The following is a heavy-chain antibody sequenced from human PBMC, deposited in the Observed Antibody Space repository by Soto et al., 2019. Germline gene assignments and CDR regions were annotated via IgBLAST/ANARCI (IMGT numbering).Heavy chain of an antibody. CDR2: INHSGST. V-gene: IGHV4-34*01. CDR3: ARGVYYGSGSYYYYYYYGMDV. CDR1: GGSFSGYY. D-gene: IGHD3-10*01. J-gene: IGHJ6*02. Sequence: SETLSLTCAVYGGSFSGYYWSWIRQPPGKGLEWIGEINHSGSTNYNPSLKSRVTISVDTSKNQFSLKLSSVTAADTAVYYCARGVYYGSGSYYYYYYYGMDVWGQGTTVT.